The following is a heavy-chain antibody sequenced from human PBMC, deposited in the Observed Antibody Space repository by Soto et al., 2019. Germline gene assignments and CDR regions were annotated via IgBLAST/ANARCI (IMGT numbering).Heavy chain of an antibody. Sequence: PSETLSLTCTVSGGSISSSSYYWGWIRQPPGKGLEWIGSIYYSGSTYYNPSLKSRVTISVDTSKNQFSLKLSSVTAADTAVYYCANNGGRYYYYYGMDVWGQGTTVT. D-gene: IGHD2-15*01. J-gene: IGHJ6*02. CDR1: GGSISSSSYY. V-gene: IGHV4-39*01. CDR2: IYYSGST. CDR3: ANNGGRYYYYYGMDV.